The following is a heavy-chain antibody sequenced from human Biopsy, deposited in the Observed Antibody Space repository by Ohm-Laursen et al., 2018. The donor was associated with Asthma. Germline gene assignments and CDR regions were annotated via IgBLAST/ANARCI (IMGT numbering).Heavy chain of an antibody. V-gene: IGHV4-30-4*01. J-gene: IGHJ5*02. CDR3: ARASVAASSNWFDP. CDR2: IHYSGST. Sequence: PSQTLSLTCTVSGASIKADDHYWSWLRQPPGKGLGWFGFIHYSGSTSYNPSLKGGVTISVDTSKNQFSLKLSSVTAADTAVYYCARASVAASSNWFDPWGQGTLVTVSS. D-gene: IGHD6-19*01. CDR1: GASIKADDHY.